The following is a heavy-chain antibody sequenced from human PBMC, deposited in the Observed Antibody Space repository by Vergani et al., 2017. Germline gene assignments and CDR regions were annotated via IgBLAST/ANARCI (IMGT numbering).Heavy chain of an antibody. D-gene: IGHD2-2*01. CDR1: GYTFTSYA. CDR3: AGGRRLHCSSTSCYGPGFGY. J-gene: IGHJ4*02. V-gene: IGHV1-3*01. CDR2: INAGNGNT. Sequence: QVQLVQSGAEVKKPGASVKVSCKASGYTFTSYAMHWVRQAPGQRLEWMGWINAGNGNTKYSQKFQGRVTITRDTSASTAYMELSSLRPEATAVYYCAGGRRLHCSSTSCYGPGFGYWGQGTLVTVSS.